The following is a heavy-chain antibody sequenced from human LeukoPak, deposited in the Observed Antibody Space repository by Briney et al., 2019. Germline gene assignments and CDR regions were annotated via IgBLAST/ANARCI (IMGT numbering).Heavy chain of an antibody. CDR2: INPNSGGT. J-gene: IGHJ4*02. CDR1: GGTFSSYA. Sequence: ASVKVSCKASGGTFSSYAISWVRQAPGQGLEWMGWINPNSGGTNYAQKFQGWVTMTRDTSISTAYMELSRLRSDDTAVYYCATGGPYSGYLFDYWGQGTLVTVSS. CDR3: ATGGPYSGYLFDY. V-gene: IGHV1-2*04. D-gene: IGHD5-12*01.